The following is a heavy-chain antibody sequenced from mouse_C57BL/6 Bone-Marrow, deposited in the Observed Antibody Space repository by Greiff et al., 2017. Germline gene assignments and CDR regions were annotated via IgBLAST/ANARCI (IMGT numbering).Heavy chain of an antibody. V-gene: IGHV1-4*01. CDR1: GYTFTSYT. CDR2: INPSSGYT. Sequence: QVQLQQSGAELARPGASVKMSCKASGYTFTSYTMHWVKQRPGQGLEWIGYINPSSGYTKYNQKFKDKATLTADKSSSTAYMQLSSLTSEDSAVYYCARWAYGSYVSGFAYWGQGTLVTVSA. CDR3: ARWAYGSYVSGFAY. D-gene: IGHD1-1*02. J-gene: IGHJ3*01.